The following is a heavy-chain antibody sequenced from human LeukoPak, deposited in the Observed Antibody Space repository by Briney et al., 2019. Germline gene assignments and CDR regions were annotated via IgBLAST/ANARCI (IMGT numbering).Heavy chain of an antibody. D-gene: IGHD4-17*01. Sequence: GASVKVSCKASGYTFTSYAMNWVRQAPGQGLEWMGWINPNSGGTNYAQKFQGRVTMTRDTSISTAYMELSRLRSDDTAVYYCAREYYGDYEEGGVDYWGQGTLVTVSS. CDR1: GYTFTSYA. CDR2: INPNSGGT. J-gene: IGHJ4*02. CDR3: AREYYGDYEEGGVDY. V-gene: IGHV1-2*02.